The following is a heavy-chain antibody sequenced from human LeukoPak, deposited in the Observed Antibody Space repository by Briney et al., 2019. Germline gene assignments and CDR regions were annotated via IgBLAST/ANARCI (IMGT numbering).Heavy chain of an antibody. J-gene: IGHJ4*02. CDR2: IYPGDSDT. CDR3: ARWGYSYGYFDY. V-gene: IGHV5-51*01. D-gene: IGHD5-18*01. Sequence: GESLKISCKGSGYSFTSYWIGLVRQMPGKGVERVGIIYPGDSDTRHSPSFQGPVTIAAAKSISTAYLQWSSLKASDTAMYYCARWGYSYGYFDYWGQGTLVTVSS. CDR1: GYSFTSYW.